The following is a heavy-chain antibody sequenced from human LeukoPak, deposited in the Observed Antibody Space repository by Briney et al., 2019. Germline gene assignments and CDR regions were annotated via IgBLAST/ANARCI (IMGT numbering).Heavy chain of an antibody. V-gene: IGHV3-23*01. J-gene: IGHJ5*02. D-gene: IGHD2-15*01. CDR1: GFTFSSYA. Sequence: GGSLSLSCAASGFTFSSYAMSWVRQAPGKGLEWVSAISGSGGSTYYADSVKGRFTISRDNSKNTLYLQMNSLRAEDTAVYYCAKRLGYCSGGSCPRDPWGQGTLVTVSS. CDR3: AKRLGYCSGGSCPRDP. CDR2: ISGSGGST.